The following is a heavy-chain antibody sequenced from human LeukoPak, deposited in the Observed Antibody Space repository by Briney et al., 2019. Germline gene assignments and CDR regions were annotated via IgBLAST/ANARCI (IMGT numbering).Heavy chain of an antibody. Sequence: GGSLRLSWAALPSTLSNYAMSWVRQAPGKGLEWVSSISSSGGSTFYADSVKGRFTISRDKSKNTLHLQMNSLKADDTAVYYFAKPTSSLSAAGFDCWVQGTLVTVSS. CDR3: AKPTSSLSAAGFDC. D-gene: IGHD6-13*01. J-gene: IGHJ4*02. CDR2: ISSSGGST. V-gene: IGHV3-23*01. CDR1: PSTLSNYA.